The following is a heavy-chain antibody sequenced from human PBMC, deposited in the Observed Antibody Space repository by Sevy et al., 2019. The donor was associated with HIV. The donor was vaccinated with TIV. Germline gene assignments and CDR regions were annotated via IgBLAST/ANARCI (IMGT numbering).Heavy chain of an antibody. J-gene: IGHJ5*02. CDR2: IWYDGSNK. CDR1: GFTFSSYG. D-gene: IGHD3-22*01. CDR3: AREDSSGSNWFDP. V-gene: IGHV3-33*01. Sequence: GGSLRLSCAASGFTFSSYGMHWDRQAPGKGLEWVAVIWYDGSNKYYAYSVKGRFTISRDNSKNTLYLQMNSLRAEDTAVYYCAREDSSGSNWFDPWGQGTLVTVSS.